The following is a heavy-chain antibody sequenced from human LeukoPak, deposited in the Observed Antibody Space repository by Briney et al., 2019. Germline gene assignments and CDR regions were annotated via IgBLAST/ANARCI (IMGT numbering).Heavy chain of an antibody. CDR1: GGSISSSSYY. D-gene: IGHD3-10*01. Sequence: PSETLSLTCIVSGGSISSSSYYWGWIRQPTGKGLEWIGSIYYSGSTYYNPSLKSRVTISVDTSKNQFSLKLSSVTAADTAVYYCARPDLYYNRFDPWGQGTLVTVSS. V-gene: IGHV4-39*01. CDR2: IYYSGST. J-gene: IGHJ5*02. CDR3: ARPDLYYNRFDP.